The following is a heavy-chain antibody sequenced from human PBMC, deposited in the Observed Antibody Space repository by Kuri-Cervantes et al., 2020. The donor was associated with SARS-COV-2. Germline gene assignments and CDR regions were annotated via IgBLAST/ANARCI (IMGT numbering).Heavy chain of an antibody. J-gene: IGHJ1*01. D-gene: IGHD2-15*01. CDR3: ANWGGYCSGGSCSLPFQH. V-gene: IGHV3-23*01. Sequence: GESLKISCAASGFTFSSYAMSWVRQAPGKGLEWVSAISGSGGSTYYADSVKGRFTISRDNSKNTLYLQMNSLRAEDTAVYYCANWGGYCSGGSCSLPFQHWGQGTLVTVSS. CDR1: GFTFSSYA. CDR2: ISGSGGST.